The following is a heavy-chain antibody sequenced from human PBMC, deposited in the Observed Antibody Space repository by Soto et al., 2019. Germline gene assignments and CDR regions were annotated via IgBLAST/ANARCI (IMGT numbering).Heavy chain of an antibody. D-gene: IGHD4-17*01. Sequence: GGPLRLSCAASGFNFSSYAMHWVRQAPGKGLEYVSAISSNGGSTYYANSVKGRFTISRDNSKNTLYLQMNSLKTEDTAVYYCATVPDYGDQKYYYYGMDVWGQGTTVTVSS. J-gene: IGHJ6*02. CDR3: ATVPDYGDQKYYYYGMDV. CDR2: ISSNGGST. V-gene: IGHV3-64*01. CDR1: GFNFSSYA.